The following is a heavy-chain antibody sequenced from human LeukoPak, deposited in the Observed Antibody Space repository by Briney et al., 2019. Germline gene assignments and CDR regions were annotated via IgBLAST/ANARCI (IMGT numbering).Heavy chain of an antibody. Sequence: GGSLRLSCEVSGFTLGSYSMNWVRQAPGKGLEWVSSISSSNSYINYVDSVKGRFTISRDNAKNSLYLQMSSLRAEDTAVYYCARDQGYCSASSCFTHYFDYGGQGTPVTVSS. CDR2: ISSSNSYI. CDR1: GFTLGSYS. CDR3: ARDQGYCSASSCFTHYFDY. J-gene: IGHJ4*02. D-gene: IGHD2-2*02. V-gene: IGHV3-21*01.